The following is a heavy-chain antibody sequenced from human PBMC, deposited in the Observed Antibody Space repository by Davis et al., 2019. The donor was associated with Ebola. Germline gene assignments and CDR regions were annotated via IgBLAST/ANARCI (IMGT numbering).Heavy chain of an antibody. J-gene: IGHJ4*02. CDR1: GFSLSINEVA. D-gene: IGHD3-10*01. CDR2: IYGDDIK. CDR3: AHRHYGSGSYSFFDY. Sequence: SGPTLVKPTQTLTLTCPFSGFSLSINEVAVGWIRQPPGKALEWLAVIYGDDIKRYSPSLRSRLTITKDASKNQVVLTMTKMDPVDTATYYCAHRHYGSGSYSFFDYWGQGALVTVSS. V-gene: IGHV2-5*02.